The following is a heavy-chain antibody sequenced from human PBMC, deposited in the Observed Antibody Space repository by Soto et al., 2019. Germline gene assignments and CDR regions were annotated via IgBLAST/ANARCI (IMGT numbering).Heavy chain of an antibody. J-gene: IGHJ4*02. V-gene: IGHV1-2*02. Sequence: ASVKVCCKASGYTFTGYYMHWVRQAPGQGLEWMGWINPNSGGTNYAQKFQGRVTMTRDTSISTAYMELSRLRSDDAAVYYCARDLRVFGRDSCGWYVLWGQGTLVTVSS. CDR2: INPNSGGT. CDR1: GYTFTGYY. CDR3: ARDLRVFGRDSCGWYVL. D-gene: IGHD6-19*01.